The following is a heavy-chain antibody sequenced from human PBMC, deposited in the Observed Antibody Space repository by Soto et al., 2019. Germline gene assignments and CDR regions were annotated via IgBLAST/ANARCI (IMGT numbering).Heavy chain of an antibody. Sequence: QVQLVQSGAEVKKPGSSVKVSCKTSGGTFSTYSIVWVRQAPGEGLEWRGGIIPIFGTANYAQKFQDRVTITADKSTHTAFMELSSLKSEDTAMYYCASSSGNNYGVGTNYYFDYWGQGTLVTVSS. CDR3: ASSSGNNYGVGTNYYFDY. CDR1: GGTFSTYS. CDR2: IIPIFGTA. V-gene: IGHV1-69*06. D-gene: IGHD1-26*01. J-gene: IGHJ4*02.